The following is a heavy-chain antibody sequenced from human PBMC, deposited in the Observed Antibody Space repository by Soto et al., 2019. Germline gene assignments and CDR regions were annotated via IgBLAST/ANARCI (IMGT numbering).Heavy chain of an antibody. V-gene: IGHV3-21*01. J-gene: IGHJ4*02. CDR1: GFTFSSYA. D-gene: IGHD2-2*01. Sequence: PGGSLRLSCAASGFTFSSYAMSWVRQAPGKGLEWVSSISSSSSYIYYADSVKGRFTISRDNAKNSLYLQMNSLRAEDTAVYYCASGVPAGNWGQGTLVTVSS. CDR3: ASGVPAGN. CDR2: ISSSSSYI.